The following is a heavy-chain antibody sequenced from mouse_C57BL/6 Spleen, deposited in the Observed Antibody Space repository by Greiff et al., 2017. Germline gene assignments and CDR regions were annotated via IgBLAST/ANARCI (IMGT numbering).Heavy chain of an antibody. CDR3: ARHRIYYEYDWYFDV. Sequence: EVKLMESGGGLVKPGGSLKLSCAASGFTFSDYGMHWVRQAPEKGLEWVAYISSGSSTIYYADTVKGRFTISRDNAKNTLFLQMTSLRSEDTAMYYCARHRIYYEYDWYFDVWGTGTTGTVSS. CDR2: ISSGSSTI. J-gene: IGHJ1*03. V-gene: IGHV5-17*01. CDR1: GFTFSDYG. D-gene: IGHD2-4*01.